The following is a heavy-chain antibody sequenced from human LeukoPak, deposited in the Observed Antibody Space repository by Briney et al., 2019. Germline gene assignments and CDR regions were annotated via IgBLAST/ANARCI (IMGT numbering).Heavy chain of an antibody. CDR3: AKDLITYGSGSYPEDAFDI. J-gene: IGHJ3*02. Sequence: GGSLRLSCAASGFTLGSANAMTWVRQAPGKGLEWVSLISASGSATYYADSVKGRFTISRDNSKNTLYLQMNSLRAEDTAVYYCAKDLITYGSGSYPEDAFDIWGQGTMVTVSS. D-gene: IGHD3-10*01. V-gene: IGHV3-23*01. CDR2: ISASGSAT. CDR1: GFTLGSANA.